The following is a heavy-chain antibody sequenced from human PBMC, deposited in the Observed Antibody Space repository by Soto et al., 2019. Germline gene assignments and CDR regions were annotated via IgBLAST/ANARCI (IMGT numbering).Heavy chain of an antibody. CDR3: ARDLGSSWYPEYFQH. J-gene: IGHJ1*01. D-gene: IGHD6-13*01. V-gene: IGHV3-48*01. CDR1: GFTFSSYS. CDR2: ISSSSSTI. Sequence: GGSLRLSCAASGFTFSSYSMNWVRQAPGKGLEWVPYISSSSSTIYYADSVKGRFTISRDNAKNSLYLQMNSLRVEDTAVYYCARDLGSSWYPEYFQHWGQGTLVTVSS.